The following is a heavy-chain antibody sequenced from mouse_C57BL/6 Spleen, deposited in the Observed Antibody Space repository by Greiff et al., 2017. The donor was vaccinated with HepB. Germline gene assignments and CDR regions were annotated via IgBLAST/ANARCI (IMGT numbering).Heavy chain of an antibody. Sequence: VQLQQSGPELVKPGASVKLSCKASGYTFTDYYMNWVKQSPGKSLEWIGDINPNNGGTSYNQKFKGKATLTVDKSSSTAYMELRSLTSEDSAVYYCARQYYIDYWGQGTTLTVSS. CDR1: GYTFTDYY. J-gene: IGHJ2*01. CDR3: ARQYYIDY. CDR2: INPNNGGT. D-gene: IGHD2-12*01. V-gene: IGHV1-26*01.